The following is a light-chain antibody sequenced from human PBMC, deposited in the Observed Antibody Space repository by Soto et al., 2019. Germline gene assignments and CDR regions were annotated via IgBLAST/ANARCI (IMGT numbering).Light chain of an antibody. CDR1: SSDVGNYNL. V-gene: IGLV2-23*01. CDR3: WSYAVGRTYV. Sequence: QSVLTQPASVSGSPGQSITISCTGSSSDVGNYNLVSWYQQHPGKAPKLMIYEDTKWPSGVSNRFSGSKSGNTAYLTISGLQAEDEVDYYCWSYAVGRTYVFGTGTKVTVL. J-gene: IGLJ1*01. CDR2: EDT.